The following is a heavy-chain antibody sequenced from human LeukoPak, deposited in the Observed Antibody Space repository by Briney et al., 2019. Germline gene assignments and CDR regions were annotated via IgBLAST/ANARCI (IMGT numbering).Heavy chain of an antibody. J-gene: IGHJ4*02. D-gene: IGHD3-22*01. Sequence: ASVKVSCKASGGTFSSYAISWVRQAPGQGLEWMGRIIPIFGTANYAQKFRGRVTITTDESTSTAYMELSSLRSEDTAVYYCARDFHDYYDSSGYLTTRYFDYWGQGTLVTVSS. CDR3: ARDFHDYYDSSGYLTTRYFDY. V-gene: IGHV1-69*05. CDR1: GGTFSSYA. CDR2: IIPIFGTA.